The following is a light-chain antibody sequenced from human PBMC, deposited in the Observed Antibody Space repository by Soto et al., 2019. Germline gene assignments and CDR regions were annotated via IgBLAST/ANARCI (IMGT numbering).Light chain of an antibody. CDR2: AAS. CDR1: QSISSY. J-gene: IGKJ3*01. Sequence: DVQMTQSPSSLSASVGDRVTITCRASQSISSYLNWYQQKPGKAPKLLIYAASSLQSGVPSRFSGSGSGTDFTLTISSLQPEDFATYYCQQSYSTPGFTFVPGPKVDIK. CDR3: QQSYSTPGFT. V-gene: IGKV1-39*01.